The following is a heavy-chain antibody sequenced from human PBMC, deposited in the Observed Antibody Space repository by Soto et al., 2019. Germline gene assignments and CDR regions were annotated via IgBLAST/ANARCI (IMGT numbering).Heavy chain of an antibody. CDR3: ARIGGSVFWGGYYITNEKFPDDAFDI. CDR1: GFTFSSYS. V-gene: IGHV3-48*01. Sequence: GSLRLSCAASGFTFSSYSMNWVRQAPGKGLEWVSYISSSSSTIYYADSVKGRFTISRDNAKNSLYLQMNSLRAEDTAVYYCARIGGSVFWGGYYITNEKFPDDAFDIWGQGTMVTVPS. CDR2: ISSSSSTI. J-gene: IGHJ3*02. D-gene: IGHD3-3*01.